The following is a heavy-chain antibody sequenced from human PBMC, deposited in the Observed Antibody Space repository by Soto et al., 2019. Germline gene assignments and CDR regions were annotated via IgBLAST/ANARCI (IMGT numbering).Heavy chain of an antibody. CDR1: GFTFSKYA. J-gene: IGHJ4*01. D-gene: IGHD2-15*01. V-gene: IGHV3-64D*06. CDR3: VKGNQLLRYYFEF. CDR2: ITNDGDST. Sequence: PGGSLRLSCSVSGFTFSKYAMHWVRQAPGKGLEYVSGITNDGDSTWHADSVKDRFTISRDNSKNTLFLQMSSLRVEDTAIYFCVKGNQLLRYYFEFWGPGTLVTVSS.